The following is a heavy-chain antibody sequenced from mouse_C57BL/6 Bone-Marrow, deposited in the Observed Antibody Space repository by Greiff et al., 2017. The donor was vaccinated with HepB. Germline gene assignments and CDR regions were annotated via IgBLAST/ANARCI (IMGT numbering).Heavy chain of an antibody. D-gene: IGHD1-1*01. CDR1: GYSITSGYY. CDR2: ISYDGSN. V-gene: IGHV3-6*01. CDR3: ASPYGSSYAMDY. Sequence: EVQLQESGPGLVKPSQSLSLTCSVTGYSITSGYYWNWIRQFPGNKLEWMGYISYDGSNNYNPSHKNRISITRDTSKNQFFLKLNSVTTEDTATYYCASPYGSSYAMDYWGQGTSVTVSS. J-gene: IGHJ4*01.